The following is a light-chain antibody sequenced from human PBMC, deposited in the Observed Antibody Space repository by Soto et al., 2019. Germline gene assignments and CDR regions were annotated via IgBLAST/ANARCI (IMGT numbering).Light chain of an antibody. CDR1: QTISLY. V-gene: IGKV1-39*01. Sequence: DVQMTQSPSSLSAPLGDRVTITCRASQTISLYLNWYQQKPGKAPKLLIATTSYLQNGVPSRFSGSGSGTDFTLTISSLQPEDFATYSCQQTYRTPLTFGGGTKVDIK. CDR2: TTS. CDR3: QQTYRTPLT. J-gene: IGKJ4*01.